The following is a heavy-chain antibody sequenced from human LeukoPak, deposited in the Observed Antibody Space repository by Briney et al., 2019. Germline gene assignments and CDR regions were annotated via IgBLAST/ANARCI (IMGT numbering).Heavy chain of an antibody. D-gene: IGHD3-10*01. J-gene: IGHJ6*03. CDR2: ISSSGSTI. Sequence: GGSLRLSCAASGFTFSDYYMSWIRQAPGKGLEWVSYISSSGSTIYYADSVKGRFTISRDNAKNSLYLQMNSLRAEDTAVYYCARGYYYGSGSYSPIYYYYYMDVWGKGTTVTVSS. V-gene: IGHV3-11*04. CDR1: GFTFSDYY. CDR3: ARGYYYGSGSYSPIYYYYYMDV.